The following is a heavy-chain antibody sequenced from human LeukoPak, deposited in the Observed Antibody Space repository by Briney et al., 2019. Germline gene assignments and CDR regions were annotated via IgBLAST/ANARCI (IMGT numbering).Heavy chain of an antibody. CDR2: IYYSGST. CDR1: GGSFSGYY. Sequence: SETLSLTCAVYGGSFSGYYWGWIRQPPGKGLEWIGSIYYSGSTYYNPSLKSRVTISVDTSKNQFSLKLSSVTAADTAVYYCARRLITIFGVVPEGAFDIWGQGTMVTVSS. V-gene: IGHV4-39*01. CDR3: ARRLITIFGVVPEGAFDI. D-gene: IGHD3-3*01. J-gene: IGHJ3*02.